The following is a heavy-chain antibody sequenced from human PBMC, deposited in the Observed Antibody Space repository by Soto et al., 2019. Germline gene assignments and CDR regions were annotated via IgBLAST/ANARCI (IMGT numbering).Heavy chain of an antibody. CDR1: GGSISSAY. J-gene: IGHJ3*02. D-gene: IGHD6-13*01. CDR3: ARRYSSAFDI. V-gene: IGHV4-59*08. CDR2: VYYSGST. Sequence: SETLSLTCTVSGGSISSAYWSWIRQPPGEGLEWIGYVYYSGSTKYNPSLKSRVTISVDTSKKQFSLKLSSVTAADTAVYYCARRYSSAFDIWGQGTMVTVSS.